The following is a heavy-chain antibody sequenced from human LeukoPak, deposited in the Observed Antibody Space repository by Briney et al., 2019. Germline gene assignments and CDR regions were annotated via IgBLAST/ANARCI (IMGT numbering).Heavy chain of an antibody. D-gene: IGHD2-15*01. CDR1: GNSFINYC. CDR3: ARAYCRDAKRINNLDY. V-gene: IGHV5-51*01. J-gene: IGHJ4*02. CDR2: ICPGESHT. Sequence: GESLKISCKGPGNSFINYCIGWVRQMPGKGLEWMGSICPGESHTTYSPSFQGQVTVSADKSISTAYLQWSSLKASDTAMYYCARAYCRDAKRINNLDYWGQGTPVTVSS.